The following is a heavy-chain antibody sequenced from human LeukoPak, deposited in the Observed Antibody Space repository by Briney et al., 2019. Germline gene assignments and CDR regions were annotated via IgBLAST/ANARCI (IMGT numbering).Heavy chain of an antibody. CDR3: AIKVGATSGEGSDY. CDR2: ISGSGGST. D-gene: IGHD1-26*01. Sequence: PGGSLRLSCAASGFTFSSYWMSWVRQAPGKGLEWVSAISGSGGSTYYADSVKGRFTISRDNSKNTLYLQMNSLRAEDTAVYYCAIKVGATSGEGSDYWGQGTLVTVSS. CDR1: GFTFSSYW. V-gene: IGHV3-23*01. J-gene: IGHJ4*02.